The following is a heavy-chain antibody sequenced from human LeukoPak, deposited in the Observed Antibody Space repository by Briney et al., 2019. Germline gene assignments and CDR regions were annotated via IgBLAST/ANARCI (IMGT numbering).Heavy chain of an antibody. V-gene: IGHV4-34*01. CDR1: GGSFSGYY. CDR3: ARARSRYHGSCDY. J-gene: IGHJ4*02. CDR2: INHSGST. Sequence: PETLSLTCAVYGGSFSGYYWSWIRQPPGKGLEWIGEINHSGSTNYNPSLKSRVTISVDTSKNQFSLKLSSVTAADTAVYYCARARSRYHGSCDYWGQGTLVTVSS. D-gene: IGHD6-13*01.